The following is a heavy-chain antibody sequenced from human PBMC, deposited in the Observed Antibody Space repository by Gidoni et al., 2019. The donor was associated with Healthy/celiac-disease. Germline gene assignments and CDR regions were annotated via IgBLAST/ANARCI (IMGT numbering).Heavy chain of an antibody. CDR3: ARVYSSSWYQVDY. CDR2: IKPDGSEK. J-gene: IGHJ4*02. CDR1: GFTFSSYW. V-gene: IGHV3-7*01. Sequence: EVQLVESGGGLVQPGGSLRLSCAASGFTFSSYWMSWVRQAPGKGLEWVANIKPDGSEKYYVDSVKGRFTISRDNAKNSLYLQMNSLRAEDTAVYYCARVYSSSWYQVDYWGQGTLVTVSS. D-gene: IGHD6-13*01.